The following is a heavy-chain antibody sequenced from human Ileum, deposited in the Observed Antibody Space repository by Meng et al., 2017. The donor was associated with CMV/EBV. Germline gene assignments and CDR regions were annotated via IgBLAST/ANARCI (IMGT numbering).Heavy chain of an antibody. V-gene: IGHV4-30-4*08. CDR1: RHSISSPHFF. Sequence: HLQDACPVQVEPSLPLSLTCTVSRHSISSPHFFCTWNRQAPGKRLEWIVYISYIGHIDYNQSPKTRVTLSLDTSKNQISLRVNSVTDADSAVYYCATRPPDITGYWGVFDYWGQGLLVTVSS. CDR2: ISYIGHI. D-gene: IGHD3-10*01. CDR3: ATRPPDITGYWGVFDY. J-gene: IGHJ4*02.